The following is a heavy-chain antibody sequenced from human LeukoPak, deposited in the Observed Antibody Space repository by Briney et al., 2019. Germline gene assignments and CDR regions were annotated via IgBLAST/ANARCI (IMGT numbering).Heavy chain of an antibody. J-gene: IGHJ4*02. V-gene: IGHV1-2*02. CDR2: INPNSGGT. CDR1: GYTFTGYY. CDR3: ARGGKFQPPRPQSY. Sequence: GASVKVSCKASGYTFTGYYMHWVRQAPGQGLEWMGWINPNSGGTNYAQKFQGKVTMTRDTSISTAYMELRSLRSDDTAVYYCARGGKFQPPRPQSYWGQGTLVIVSS. D-gene: IGHD1-26*01.